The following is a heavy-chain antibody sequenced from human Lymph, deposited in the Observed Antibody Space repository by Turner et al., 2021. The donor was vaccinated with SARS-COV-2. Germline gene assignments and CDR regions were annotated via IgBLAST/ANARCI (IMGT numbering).Heavy chain of an antibody. CDR1: GFTVSSNY. Sequence: EVQLVQSGGGLIQPGGSLRLSCAASGFTVSSNYMSWVRQAPGKGREGVSLIYSGGSTYYADSVKGRFTISRDNSKNTLYLQMNSLRAEDTAVYYCATPGLSSASLNYWGQGTLVTGSS. CDR2: IYSGGST. CDR3: ATPGLSSASLNY. D-gene: IGHD6-6*01. V-gene: IGHV3-53*01. J-gene: IGHJ4*02.